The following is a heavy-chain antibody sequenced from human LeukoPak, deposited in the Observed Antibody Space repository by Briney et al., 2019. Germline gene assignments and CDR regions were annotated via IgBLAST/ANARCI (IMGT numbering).Heavy chain of an antibody. CDR2: ISSSSSYI. Sequence: GGSLRLSCAASGFTFSSYSMNWVRQAPGKGLEWVSSISSSSSYIYYADSVKGRFTISRDNAKNSLYLQMNSLRAEDTAVYYCARDSVAVAGNSAYWGQGTLVTVSS. V-gene: IGHV3-21*01. CDR1: GFTFSSYS. J-gene: IGHJ4*02. CDR3: ARDSVAVAGNSAY. D-gene: IGHD6-19*01.